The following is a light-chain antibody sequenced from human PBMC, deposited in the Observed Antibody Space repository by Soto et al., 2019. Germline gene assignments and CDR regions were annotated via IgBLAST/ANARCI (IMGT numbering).Light chain of an antibody. CDR1: QSISSS. J-gene: IGKJ5*01. CDR3: QQYDDWPLT. V-gene: IGKV3-15*01. Sequence: EIVMTQSPATLPVSPGERATISCRASQSISSSLAWYQQRPGQAPRLLIYDASTRATGIPARFSGSRSGTEFTRAISSLQSEDFAVYYCQQYDDWPLTFGQGTRLEIK. CDR2: DAS.